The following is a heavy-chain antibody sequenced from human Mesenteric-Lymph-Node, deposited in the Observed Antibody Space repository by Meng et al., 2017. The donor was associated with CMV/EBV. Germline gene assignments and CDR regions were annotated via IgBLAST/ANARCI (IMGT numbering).Heavy chain of an antibody. CDR1: GGSISSSSYY. CDR3: ARDSSWDYFDY. V-gene: IGHV4-39*01. J-gene: IGHJ4*02. CDR2: IYYSGSP. D-gene: IGHD6-13*01. Sequence: SETLSLTCTVSGGSISSSSYYWGWIRQPPGKGLEWLGSIYYSGSPHYNPSLKSRVTISVDTSRNQFSLKPSSVTAADTAVYYCARDSSWDYFDYWGQGTLVTVSS.